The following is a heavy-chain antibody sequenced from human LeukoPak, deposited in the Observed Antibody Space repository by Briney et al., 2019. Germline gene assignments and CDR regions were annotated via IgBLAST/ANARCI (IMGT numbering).Heavy chain of an antibody. CDR3: ARDRPIRFTLSPYYFDS. J-gene: IGHJ4*02. CDR2: ISGRGAST. D-gene: IGHD3-16*01. V-gene: IGHV3-23*01. Sequence: PGGSLRLSCVASGFPFNSYAMSWVRHAPGKGLEWVSSISGRGASTYYADSVRGRFTISRDNSKNTLYLQFHSLRAEDTAVYYCARDRPIRFTLSPYYFDSWGQGTLVTVSS. CDR1: GFPFNSYA.